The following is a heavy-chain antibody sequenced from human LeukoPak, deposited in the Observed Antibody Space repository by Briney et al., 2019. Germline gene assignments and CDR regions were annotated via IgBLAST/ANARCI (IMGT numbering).Heavy chain of an antibody. CDR1: GFTFSSYA. CDR3: AKGPYSSSSFVDY. V-gene: IGHV3-23*01. J-gene: IGHJ4*02. CDR2: ISGSGGST. D-gene: IGHD6-6*01. Sequence: GGSLRLSCAASGFTFSSYAMSWVRQAPGKGLEGVSAISGSGGSTYYADSVKGRFTISRDNSKNTLYLQMHSLRAEDTAVYYCAKGPYSSSSFVDYWGQGTLVTVSS.